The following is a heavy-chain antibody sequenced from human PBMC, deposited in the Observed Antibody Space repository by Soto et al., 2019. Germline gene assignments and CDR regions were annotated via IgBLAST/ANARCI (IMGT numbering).Heavy chain of an antibody. Sequence: QVHLVESGGGVVQPGSSLRLSCAASEFTFRIFAMHWLRQSPGKGLEWVAVISYDGSRKADSVKGRFTVSRDNSWNTLDLQMNSRRAEDTAIYYCARGDREDIEEVVGVRPGEYSMDVWGQGTTVTVSS. CDR1: EFTFRIFA. D-gene: IGHD1-26*01. J-gene: IGHJ6*02. CDR3: ARGDREDIEEVVGVRPGEYSMDV. V-gene: IGHV3-30-3*01. CDR2: ISYDGSRK.